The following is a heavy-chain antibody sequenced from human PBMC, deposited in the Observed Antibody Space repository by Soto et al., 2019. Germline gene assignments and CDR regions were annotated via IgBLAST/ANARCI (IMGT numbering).Heavy chain of an antibody. J-gene: IGHJ4*02. V-gene: IGHV3-30*04. Sequence: QVHLVESGGGVVQPGRSLRLSCAASGFTFSNYAMHWVRQAPGKGLEWMAITSDDESRRYYADSVRGRFTISRDNSKNTLYLEMNSLRDEDTALFYCARGSGSGSFIIDSWGQGILVTVSS. CDR2: TSDDESRR. D-gene: IGHD3-10*01. CDR3: ARGSGSGSFIIDS. CDR1: GFTFSNYA.